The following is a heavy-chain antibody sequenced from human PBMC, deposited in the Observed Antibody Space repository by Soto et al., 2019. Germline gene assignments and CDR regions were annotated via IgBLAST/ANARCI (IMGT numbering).Heavy chain of an antibody. CDR1: GFTFSSYG. CDR3: ARDMRSGHSVYYYGMDV. V-gene: IGHV3-33*01. D-gene: IGHD2-15*01. CDR2: IWYDGSNK. J-gene: IGHJ6*02. Sequence: QVQLVESGGGVVQPGRSLRLSCAASGFTFSSYGMHWVRQAPGKGLEWVAVIWYDGSNKYYADSVKGRFTISRDNSKNRLYLQMNSLRAEDTAVYYCARDMRSGHSVYYYGMDVWGQGTTVTVSS.